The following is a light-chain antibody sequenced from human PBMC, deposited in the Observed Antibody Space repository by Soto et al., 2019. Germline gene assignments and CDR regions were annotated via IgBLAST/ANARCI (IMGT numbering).Light chain of an antibody. CDR3: GTWDRSLSVYV. CDR1: NSGVVNYEY. V-gene: IGLV1-51*01. J-gene: IGLJ1*01. CDR2: DND. Sequence: QSALSQPASVSGSPGQSITISCTGINSGVVNYEYVSWYQQFPDKAPKLIIYDNDQRPSGIPDRFSGSKSGTSATLVITGLQTGDEADYYCGTWDRSLSVYVFGFGTKLTVL.